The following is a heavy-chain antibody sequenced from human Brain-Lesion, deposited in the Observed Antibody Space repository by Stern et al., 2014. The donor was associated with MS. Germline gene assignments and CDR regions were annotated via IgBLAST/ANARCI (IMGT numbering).Heavy chain of an antibody. CDR2: FDPEDGET. J-gene: IGHJ4*02. Sequence: QVQLLQSGAEVKKPGASVKVSCKVSGYTLTELSMHWVRQAPRKGLEWMGGFDPEDGETIYAQKVQGRVTMTEATSTDTPYMELSSLRSEDTAVYYCATLSPGAGGNYYRHFDYWGQGTLVTVSS. CDR3: ATLSPGAGGNYYRHFDY. D-gene: IGHD1-26*01. CDR1: GYTLTELS. V-gene: IGHV1-24*01.